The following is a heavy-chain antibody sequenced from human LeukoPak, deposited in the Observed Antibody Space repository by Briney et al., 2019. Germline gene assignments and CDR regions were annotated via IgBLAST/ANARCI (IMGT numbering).Heavy chain of an antibody. CDR2: IISIFGTA. CDR3: ARDDCSSTSCHNWFDP. Sequence: ASVKVSCKASGGTFSSYAISWVRQAPGQGLEWMGGIISIFGTANYAQKFQGRVTITADESTSTAYMELSSLRSEDTAVYYCARDDCSSTSCHNWFDPWGQGTLVTVSS. CDR1: GGTFSSYA. D-gene: IGHD2-2*01. V-gene: IGHV1-69*13. J-gene: IGHJ5*02.